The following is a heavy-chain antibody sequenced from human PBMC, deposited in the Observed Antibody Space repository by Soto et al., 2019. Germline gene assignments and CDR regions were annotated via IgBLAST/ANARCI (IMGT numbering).Heavy chain of an antibody. CDR1: GYTFTSYD. CDR2: MNPNRGNT. V-gene: IGHV1-8*01. Sequence: ASVKVSCKASGYTFTSYDINFARQATGQGLEWMGWMNPNRGNTGYAQKFQGRVTTTKDTSTDTAYMELSSLRSEDTAVYYCATSGQQLFDYYYYYGMDVWGKGTTVTVSS. D-gene: IGHD6-13*01. CDR3: ATSGQQLFDYYYYYGMDV. J-gene: IGHJ6*04.